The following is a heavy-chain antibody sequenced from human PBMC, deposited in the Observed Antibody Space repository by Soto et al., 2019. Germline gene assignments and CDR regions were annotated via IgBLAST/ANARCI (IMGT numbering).Heavy chain of an antibody. V-gene: IGHV3-23*01. D-gene: IGHD3-3*01. CDR1: GFTFSSYA. CDR2: ISGSGGST. J-gene: IGHJ4*02. CDR3: AKAPRRFLEWLTFDY. Sequence: GSLRLSCAASGFTFSSYAMSWVRQAPGKGLEWVSAISGSGGSTYYADSVKGRFTISRDNSKNTLYLQMNSLRAEDTAVYYCAKAPRRFLEWLTFDYWDQGTLVTVSS.